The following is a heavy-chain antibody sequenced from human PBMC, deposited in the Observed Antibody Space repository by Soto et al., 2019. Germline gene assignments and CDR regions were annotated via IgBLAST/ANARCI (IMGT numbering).Heavy chain of an antibody. D-gene: IGHD3-10*01. V-gene: IGHV1-8*01. CDR2: MNPNSGNT. CDR1: GYTFTSYD. CDR3: ASPLYYYGSGSDDAFDI. Sequence: ASVKVSCKASGYTFTSYDINWVRQATGQGLEWMGWMNPNSGNTGYAQKFQGRVTMTRNTSISTAYMELSSLRSEDTAVYYCASPLYYYGSGSDDAFDIWGQGTMVTVSS. J-gene: IGHJ3*02.